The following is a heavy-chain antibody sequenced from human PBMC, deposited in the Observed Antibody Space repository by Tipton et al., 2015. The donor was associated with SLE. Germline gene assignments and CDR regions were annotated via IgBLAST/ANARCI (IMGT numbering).Heavy chain of an antibody. CDR2: IYYSGST. V-gene: IGHV4-59*11. CDR1: GGSISSHY. D-gene: IGHD2-21*02. J-gene: IGHJ4*02. CDR3: ARLAYCGGDCRYYFDY. Sequence: LRLSCTVSGGSISSHYWSWIRQPPGKGLEWIGYIYYSGSTNYNPSLKSRVTISVDTSKNQFSLKLSSVTAADTAVYYCARLAYCGGDCRYYFDYWGQGTLVTVSS.